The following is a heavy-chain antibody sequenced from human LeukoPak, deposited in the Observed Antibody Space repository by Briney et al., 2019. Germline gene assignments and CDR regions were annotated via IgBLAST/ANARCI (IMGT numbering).Heavy chain of an antibody. CDR3: ARDDLRSDWFNP. Sequence: PSETLSLTCSVSGGSISSSNCSWGWIRQPPGKGLEWIGNIDYSGTSYYTPSLKGRITICVDTSNSQFSLRLSSVTAADTAVYYWARDDLRSDWFNPWGRGTVVIVS. J-gene: IGHJ5*02. CDR2: IDYSGTS. CDR1: GGSISSSNCS. V-gene: IGHV4-39*07.